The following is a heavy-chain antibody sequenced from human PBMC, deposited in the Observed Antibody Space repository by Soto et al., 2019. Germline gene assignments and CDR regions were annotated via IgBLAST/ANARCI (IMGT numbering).Heavy chain of an antibody. CDR1: GESISSGGYY. D-gene: IGHD6-6*01. CDR2: IYDSESA. CDR3: ARASSSSSAADY. Sequence: QVQLQESGPGLVKASQTLSLICSVSGESISSGGYYWSWIRHHPGKGLEWIGYIYDSESAYYNPSHQSRVTIPMDTSKNHFAMKLSSVTAADTAVYYSARASSSSSAADYWGQGTLITVSS. J-gene: IGHJ4*02. V-gene: IGHV4-31*03.